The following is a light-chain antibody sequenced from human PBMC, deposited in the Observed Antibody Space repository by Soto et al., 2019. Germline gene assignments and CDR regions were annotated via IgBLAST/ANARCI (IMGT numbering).Light chain of an antibody. CDR3: SSYAVSSHVV. V-gene: IGLV2-8*01. CDR1: SSDVGGYNY. Sequence: QSALTQPPSASGSPGQSVTISCTGTSSDVGGYNYVSWYQQHPGKAPKLIIYAVSKRPSGVPDRFSGSKSGNTASLTVSGLQAEDEADYYCSSYAVSSHVVFGGGTKLTVL. CDR2: AVS. J-gene: IGLJ2*01.